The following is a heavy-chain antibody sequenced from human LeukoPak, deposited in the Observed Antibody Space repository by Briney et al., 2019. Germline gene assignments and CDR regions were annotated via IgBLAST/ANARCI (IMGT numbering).Heavy chain of an antibody. CDR2: IRNDGSAK. Sequence: PGGSLRLSCAASGFTFGSYCMSWARKPQEKGLERVADIRNDGSAKYYLDSVKGRFTISRDNAENSLSLHMDSLGVEDTALYYCARDLGRPAAHTVGHFDFWGRGSLVTVSS. CDR3: ARDLGRPAAHTVGHFDF. D-gene: IGHD6-6*01. CDR1: GFTFGSYC. V-gene: IGHV3-7*01. J-gene: IGHJ4*02.